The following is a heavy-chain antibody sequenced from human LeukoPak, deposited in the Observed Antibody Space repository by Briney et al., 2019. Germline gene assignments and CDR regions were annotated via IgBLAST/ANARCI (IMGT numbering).Heavy chain of an antibody. Sequence: ASVKVSRKVSGYTLTELSMHWVRQAPGKGLEWMGGFDPEDGETIYAQKFQGRVTMTEDTSTDTAYMELSSLRSEDTAVYYCATDPHYYGSGSYGRFDPWGQGTLVTVSS. D-gene: IGHD3-10*01. J-gene: IGHJ5*02. CDR1: GYTLTELS. CDR3: ATDPHYYGSGSYGRFDP. V-gene: IGHV1-24*01. CDR2: FDPEDGET.